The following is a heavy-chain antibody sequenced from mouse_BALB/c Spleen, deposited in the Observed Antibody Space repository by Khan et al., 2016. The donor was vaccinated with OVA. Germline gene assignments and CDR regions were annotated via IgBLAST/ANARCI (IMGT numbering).Heavy chain of an antibody. CDR1: GYTFTSYW. D-gene: IGHD2-1*01. CDR2: IYPGNSDT. CDR3: TRNGFGNYESWDY. Sequence: VQLQQSGTVLARPGASVKMSCKASGYTFTSYWMHWVKQRPGRGLEWIGAIYPGNSDTNYNQKFKGKAKLTAVTSTSTAYLELNSLTNEDSAVYYCTRNGFGNYESWDYWGQGTTLTVSS. J-gene: IGHJ2*01. V-gene: IGHV1-5*01.